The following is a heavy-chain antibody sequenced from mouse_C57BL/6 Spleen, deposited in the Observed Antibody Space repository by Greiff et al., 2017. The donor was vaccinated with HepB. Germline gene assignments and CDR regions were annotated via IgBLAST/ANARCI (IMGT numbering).Heavy chain of an antibody. CDR2: ISYDGSN. J-gene: IGHJ3*01. CDR3: AHYGSSYD. CDR1: GYSITSGYY. Sequence: EVQLQESGPGLVKPSQSLSLTCSVTGYSITSGYYWNWIRQFPGNKLEWMGYISYDGSNNYNPSLKNRISITRDTSKNQFFLKLNSVTTEDTATYYCAHYGSSYDWGQGTLVTVSA. D-gene: IGHD1-1*01. V-gene: IGHV3-6*01.